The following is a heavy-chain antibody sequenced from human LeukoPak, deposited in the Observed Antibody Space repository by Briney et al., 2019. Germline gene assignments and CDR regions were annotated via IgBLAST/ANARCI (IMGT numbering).Heavy chain of an antibody. J-gene: IGHJ4*02. CDR2: INHSGST. Sequence: PSETLSLTCVVYGGSFSGYYWSWIRQPPGKGLEWIGEINHSGSTNYNPSLKSRVTISVDTSKNQFSLKLSSVTAADTAVYYCARAPGYSSGWPFDYWGQGTLVTVSS. CDR1: GGSFSGYY. CDR3: ARAPGYSSGWPFDY. V-gene: IGHV4-34*01. D-gene: IGHD6-19*01.